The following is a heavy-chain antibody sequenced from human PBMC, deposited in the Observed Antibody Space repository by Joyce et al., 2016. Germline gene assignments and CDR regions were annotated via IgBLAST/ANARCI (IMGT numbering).Heavy chain of an antibody. J-gene: IGHJ2*01. CDR2: IYYGGSI. CDR1: GYSISSGYY. CDR3: ARGVVVRDWYFDL. V-gene: IGHV4-38-2*01. D-gene: IGHD2-21*01. Sequence: QVQLQESGPGLVKPSETLSLTCAVSGYSISSGYYWGWIRQPPGKGLEWIGRIYYGGSIYYNPTLKSRATISVDTSKNQFSLKLNSVTAADTAVYYCARGVVVRDWYFDLWGRGTLVTVSS.